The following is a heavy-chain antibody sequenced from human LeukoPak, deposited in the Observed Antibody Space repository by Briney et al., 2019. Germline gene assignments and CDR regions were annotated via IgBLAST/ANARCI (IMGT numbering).Heavy chain of an antibody. CDR1: GFTFDDYA. V-gene: IGHV3-9*01. CDR2: ISWNSGSI. J-gene: IGHJ6*03. CDR3: AKGGPMGYYYYYMDV. D-gene: IGHD3-10*01. Sequence: GGSPRLSCAASGFTFDDYAMHWVRQAPGKGLEWVSGISWNSGSIGYADSVKGRFTISRDNAKNSLYLQMNSLRAEDTALYHCAKGGPMGYYYYYMDVWGKGTTVTVSS.